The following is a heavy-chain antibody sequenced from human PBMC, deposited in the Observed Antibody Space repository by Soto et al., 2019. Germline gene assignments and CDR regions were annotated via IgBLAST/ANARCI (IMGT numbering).Heavy chain of an antibody. J-gene: IGHJ6*02. CDR3: ARRGSSVPAAISGYYYYGMDV. CDR2: IYPGDSDT. CDR1: GYSFTSYW. V-gene: IGHV5-51*01. D-gene: IGHD2-2*02. Sequence: GESLKISCKGSGYSFTSYWIGWVRQMPGKGLEWMGIIYPGDSDTRYSPSFQGQVTFSADKSISTAYLQWSSLKAPDTAIYYCARRGSSVPAAISGYYYYGMDVWGQGTTVTVSS.